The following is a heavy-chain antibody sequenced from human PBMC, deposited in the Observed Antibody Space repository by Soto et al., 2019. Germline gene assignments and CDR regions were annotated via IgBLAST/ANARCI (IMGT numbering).Heavy chain of an antibody. J-gene: IGHJ4*02. Sequence: EVQLVESGGGLVQPGGSLRLSCAASGFTFSSYSMNWVRQAPGKGLEWVSYISSSSSTTYYADSVKGRFTISRDNAKNSLYLQMNSLRAEDTAVYYCARVYYDILTGDPSNFDYWGQGTLVTVSS. CDR2: ISSSSSTT. CDR1: GFTFSSYS. V-gene: IGHV3-48*01. CDR3: ARVYYDILTGDPSNFDY. D-gene: IGHD3-9*01.